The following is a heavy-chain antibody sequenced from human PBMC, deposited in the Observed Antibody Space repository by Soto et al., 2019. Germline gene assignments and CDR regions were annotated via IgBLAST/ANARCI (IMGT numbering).Heavy chain of an antibody. CDR1: GYTFTSYG. CDR2: ISAYNGNT. D-gene: IGHD6-6*01. Sequence: ASVKVSCKASGYTFTSYGISWVRQAPGQGLEWMGWISAYNGNTNYAQKLQGRVTMTTDTSTSTAYMELRSLRSDDTAVYYCAGDGIRSKQLAFSFPPRFLRNPIAFWGKGTLVTVSS. J-gene: IGHJ4*02. V-gene: IGHV1-18*01. CDR3: AGDGIRSKQLAFSFPPRFLRNPIAF.